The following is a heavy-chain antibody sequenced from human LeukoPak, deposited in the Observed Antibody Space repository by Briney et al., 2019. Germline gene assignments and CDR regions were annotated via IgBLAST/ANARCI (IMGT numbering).Heavy chain of an antibody. CDR2: IGGSGSFI. V-gene: IGHV3-48*01. D-gene: IGHD2-2*01. CDR3: ARFLASWDRYYMDV. Sequence: GGSLRLSCAVSGFTFSSYGMHWVRQAPGKGLEWVSHIGGSGSFIYYADSVKGRFTISRDNANNSVFLQMNSLRAEDTAVYYCARFLASWDRYYMDVWGKGTTVSVSS. J-gene: IGHJ6*03. CDR1: GFTFSSYG.